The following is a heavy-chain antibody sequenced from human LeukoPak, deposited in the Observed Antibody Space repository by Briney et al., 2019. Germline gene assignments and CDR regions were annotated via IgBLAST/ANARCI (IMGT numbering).Heavy chain of an antibody. CDR2: ISGSGGNT. J-gene: IGHJ4*02. Sequence: GGSLRLSCAASGFTFTSYAMSWVRQAPGKGLEWVSAISGSGGNTYYADSVKGRFTISRDDSKNTLSLQMNSLRAEDTAVYYCAKARGIQLWFLDYWGQGTLVTVSS. CDR1: GFTFTSYA. V-gene: IGHV3-23*01. D-gene: IGHD5-18*01. CDR3: AKARGIQLWFLDY.